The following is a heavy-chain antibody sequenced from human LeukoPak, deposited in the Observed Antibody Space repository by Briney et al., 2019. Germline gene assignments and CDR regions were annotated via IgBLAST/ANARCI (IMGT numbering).Heavy chain of an antibody. J-gene: IGHJ4*02. Sequence: ASVTVSCTASGYTFTSYDINWVRQATGQGLEWMGWMNPNSGNTGYAQKFQGRVTITRNTSISTAYMELSSLRSEDTAVYYCARRITYYDFWSGYYTGGYYFDYWGQGTLVTVSS. V-gene: IGHV1-8*03. CDR1: GYTFTSYD. CDR3: ARRITYYDFWSGYYTGGYYFDY. CDR2: MNPNSGNT. D-gene: IGHD3-3*01.